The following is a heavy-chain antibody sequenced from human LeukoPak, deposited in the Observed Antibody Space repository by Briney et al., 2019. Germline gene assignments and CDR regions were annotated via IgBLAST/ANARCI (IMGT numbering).Heavy chain of an antibody. CDR3: ARSRGVSYYFDY. D-gene: IGHD3-16*02. Sequence: GGSLRLSCAASEFTFDDYAMHWVRQAPGKGLEWVSGISWNSGSIGYADSVEGRFTISRDNAKNSLYLQMNSLRAEDTALYYCARSRGVSYYFDYWGQGTLVTVSS. CDR1: EFTFDDYA. V-gene: IGHV3-9*01. CDR2: ISWNSGSI. J-gene: IGHJ4*02.